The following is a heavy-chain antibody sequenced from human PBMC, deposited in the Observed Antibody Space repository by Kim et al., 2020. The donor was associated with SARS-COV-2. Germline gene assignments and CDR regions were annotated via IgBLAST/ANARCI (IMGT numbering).Heavy chain of an antibody. J-gene: IGHJ4*02. V-gene: IGHV4-59*08. CDR3: ARHRFGGVIGDFDY. Sequence: SETLSLICTVSGGSISSYYWSWIRQPPRKGLEWIGYIYYSGSTNYNPSLKTRVTISVDTSKNQFSLKLSSVTAADTAVYYCARHRFGGVIGDFDYWGQGTLVTVSS. CDR1: GGSISSYY. CDR2: IYYSGST. D-gene: IGHD3-16*02.